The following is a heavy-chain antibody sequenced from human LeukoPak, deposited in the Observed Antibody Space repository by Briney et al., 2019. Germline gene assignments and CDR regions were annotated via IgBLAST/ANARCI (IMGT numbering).Heavy chain of an antibody. Sequence: GGSLRLSCAGSGFTFSTYWMHWVRQAPGKGPVWVSRINTDGSTTSFADSVRGRFTISRDNSKNTLYLQMNSLRAEDTAVYYCARRYYYDSSGYSYYFDYWGQGTLVTVSS. D-gene: IGHD3-22*01. CDR2: INTDGSTT. V-gene: IGHV3-74*01. J-gene: IGHJ4*02. CDR1: GFTFSTYW. CDR3: ARRYYYDSSGYSYYFDY.